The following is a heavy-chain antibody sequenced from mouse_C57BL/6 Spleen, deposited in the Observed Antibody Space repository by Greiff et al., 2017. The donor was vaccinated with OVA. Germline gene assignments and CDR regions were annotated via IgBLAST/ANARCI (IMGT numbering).Heavy chain of an antibody. Sequence: VQLQQSGPELVKPGASVKISCKASGYAFSSSWMNWVKQRPGKGLEWIGRIYPGDGDTNYNGKFKGKATLTADKSSSTAYMQLISLTSEESAVYFCADYGSSRYFDVWGTGTTVTVSS. CDR3: ADYGSSRYFDV. CDR2: IYPGDGDT. V-gene: IGHV1-82*01. CDR1: GYAFSSSW. J-gene: IGHJ1*03. D-gene: IGHD1-1*01.